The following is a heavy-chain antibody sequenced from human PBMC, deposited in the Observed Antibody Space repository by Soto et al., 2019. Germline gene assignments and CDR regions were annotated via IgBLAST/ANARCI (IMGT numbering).Heavy chain of an antibody. CDR3: ARPRLDYYYYYGMDV. CDR1: GFIFSSYG. Sequence: QVQLVESGGGVVQPGRALRLSCEASGFIFSSYGMHWVRQAPGKGLEWVAVISNDAVNKYYADSVRGRFTISRDDSKNTMYLQMNSLRAEDTAVYDCARPRLDYYYYYGMDVWGQGTTVTVSS. J-gene: IGHJ6*02. CDR2: ISNDAVNK. V-gene: IGHV3-30*03.